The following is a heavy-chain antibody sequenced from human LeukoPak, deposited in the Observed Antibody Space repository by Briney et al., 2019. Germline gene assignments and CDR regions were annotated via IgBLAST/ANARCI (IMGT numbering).Heavy chain of an antibody. CDR1: GFTFSSYA. Sequence: PGGSLRLSCAASGFTFSSYAMSWVRQAPGKGLEWVSAISGSGGSTYYADSVKGRFTISRDNSKNTLYLQMNSLRAEDTAVYYCARDLIVGLVRGVISRPDYYYGMDVWGQGTTVTVSS. D-gene: IGHD3-10*01. CDR2: ISGSGGST. CDR3: ARDLIVGLVRGVISRPDYYYGMDV. V-gene: IGHV3-23*01. J-gene: IGHJ6*02.